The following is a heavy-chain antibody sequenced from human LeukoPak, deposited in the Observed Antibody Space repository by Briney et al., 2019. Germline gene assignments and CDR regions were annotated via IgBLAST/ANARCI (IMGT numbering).Heavy chain of an antibody. J-gene: IGHJ4*02. Sequence: SETLSLTCTVSGGSNISYYWSWIRQPPGKGLEWIGYIYYSGSTNYNPSLKSRVTISVDTSKNQFSLKLSSVTAADTAVYYCARLAGEDSFDYWGQGTLVTVSS. CDR1: GGSNISYY. D-gene: IGHD1-26*01. CDR3: ARLAGEDSFDY. V-gene: IGHV4-59*01. CDR2: IYYSGST.